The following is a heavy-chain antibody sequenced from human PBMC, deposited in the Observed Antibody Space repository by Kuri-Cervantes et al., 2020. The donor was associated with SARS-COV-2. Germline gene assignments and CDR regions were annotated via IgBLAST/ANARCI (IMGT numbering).Heavy chain of an antibody. V-gene: IGHV4-34*01. CDR3: ARDPYITMIVVVTAHHDAFDI. D-gene: IGHD3-22*01. CDR2: INHSGST. J-gene: IGHJ3*02. CDR1: GGSFSGYY. Sequence: SGTLSLTCAVYGGSFSGYYWSWIRQPPGKGLEWIGEINHSGSTNYNPSLKSRVTISVDTSKNQFSLKLSSVTAADTAVYYCARDPYITMIVVVTAHHDAFDIWGQGTMVTVSS.